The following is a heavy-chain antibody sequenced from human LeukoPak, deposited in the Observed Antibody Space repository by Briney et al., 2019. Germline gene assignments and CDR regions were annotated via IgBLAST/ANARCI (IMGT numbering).Heavy chain of an antibody. D-gene: IGHD2-21*02. V-gene: IGHV3-64*01. CDR1: GFTFSSCA. CDR2: ISSNGGGT. CDR3: ARGGAHIVVVTATGYFDY. J-gene: IGHJ4*02. Sequence: PGGSLRLSCAASGFTFSSCAMHWVRQAPGKGLEYVSAISSNGGGTYYANSVKGRFTISRDNSKNTLYLQMGSLRAEDMAVYYCARGGAHIVVVTATGYFDYWGQGTLVTVSS.